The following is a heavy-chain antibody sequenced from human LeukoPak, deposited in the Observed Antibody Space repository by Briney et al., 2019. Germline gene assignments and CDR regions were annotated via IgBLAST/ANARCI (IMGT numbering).Heavy chain of an antibody. Sequence: GGSLRLSCAASGFTFSSYSMNWVRQAPGKGLEWVSSISSSSSYIYYADSVKGRFTISRDNAKNSLYLQMNSLRAKDTAVYYCASEGYCSSTSCQWGQGTLVTVSS. CDR3: ASEGYCSSTSCQ. V-gene: IGHV3-21*01. CDR1: GFTFSSYS. D-gene: IGHD2-2*01. CDR2: ISSSSSYI. J-gene: IGHJ4*02.